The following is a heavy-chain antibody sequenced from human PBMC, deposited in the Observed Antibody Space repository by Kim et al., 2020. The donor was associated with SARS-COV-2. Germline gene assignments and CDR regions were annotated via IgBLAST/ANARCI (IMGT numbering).Heavy chain of an antibody. Sequence: GGSLRLSCAASGFTFSSYGMHWVRQAPGKGLEWVAVISYDGSNKYYADSVKGRFTISRDNSKNTLYLQMNSLRAEDTAVYYCAKALGDIVATIPPDYWGQGTLVTVSS. D-gene: IGHD5-12*01. CDR2: ISYDGSNK. CDR3: AKALGDIVATIPPDY. V-gene: IGHV3-30*18. J-gene: IGHJ4*02. CDR1: GFTFSSYG.